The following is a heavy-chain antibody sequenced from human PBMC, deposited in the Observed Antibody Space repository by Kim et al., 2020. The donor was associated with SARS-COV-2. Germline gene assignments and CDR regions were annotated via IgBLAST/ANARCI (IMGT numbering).Heavy chain of an antibody. J-gene: IGHJ5*02. V-gene: IGHV1-18*01. D-gene: IGHD6-19*01. CDR1: GYTLSSSS. CDR2: ISASSGYT. Sequence: ASVKVSCEASGYTLSSSSISWVRRAPGQGLEWLGWISASSGYTNYAPKFQHRVSMTIDTSTRTAYMELTSLTSDDTARYYCARKEESSGWYSSWFDPWGQGTLVTVSS. CDR3: ARKEESSGWYSSWFDP.